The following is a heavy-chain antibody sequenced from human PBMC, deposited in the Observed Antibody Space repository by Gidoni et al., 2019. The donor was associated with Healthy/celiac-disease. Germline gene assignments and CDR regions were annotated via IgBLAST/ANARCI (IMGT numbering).Heavy chain of an antibody. CDR3: VAAAGLYYYYYYGMDV. D-gene: IGHD6-13*01. Sequence: QVQLVQSGAEVKRPGASVQVSCKASGYTFTSYETNWGRPATGQGLEWRGWMNPNSGNTGYAQKFQGRVTMTRNTSISTAYMELSSLRSEDTAVYYCVAAAGLYYYYYYGMDVWGQGTTVTVSS. CDR1: GYTFTSYE. V-gene: IGHV1-8*01. CDR2: MNPNSGNT. J-gene: IGHJ6*02.